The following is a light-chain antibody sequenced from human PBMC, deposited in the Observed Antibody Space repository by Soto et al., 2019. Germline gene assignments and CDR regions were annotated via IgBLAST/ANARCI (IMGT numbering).Light chain of an antibody. CDR2: DAS. V-gene: IGKV3-20*01. J-gene: IGKJ2*01. CDR1: QSVSSSY. Sequence: EIVLTQSPGTLSLSPGERATLSCRASQSVSSSYLAWYQQKPGQSPKLLIYDASSRATGIPDRFSGSGSGTEFTLTISRVEPADFAVYYYQQYGNSPYTFGQGTKLEIK. CDR3: QQYGNSPYT.